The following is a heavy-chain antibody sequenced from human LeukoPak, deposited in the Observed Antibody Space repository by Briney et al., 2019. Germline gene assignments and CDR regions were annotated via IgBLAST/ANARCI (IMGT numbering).Heavy chain of an antibody. CDR1: GGSIGTFY. CDR3: ARGTCSGGSCLDY. J-gene: IGHJ4*02. CDR2: ISYSGST. D-gene: IGHD2-15*01. Sequence: SETLSLTCVVSGGSIGTFYWSFIRQPPGEGLEWIGHISYSGSTNYSPSLESRVTISVDTSKNQYSLELSSMTAADTAVYFCARGTCSGGSCLDYWGRGTLVTVSP. V-gene: IGHV4-59*01.